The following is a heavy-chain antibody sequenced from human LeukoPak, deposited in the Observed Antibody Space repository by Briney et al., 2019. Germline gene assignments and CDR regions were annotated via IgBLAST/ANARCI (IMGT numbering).Heavy chain of an antibody. V-gene: IGHV3-9*01. CDR2: ISWNSGSI. CDR1: GFTFDDFA. J-gene: IGHJ4*02. D-gene: IGHD6-13*01. CDR3: AKVVNSGWYYFAY. Sequence: GGSLRLSCVASGFTFDDFAMHWVRQAPGKGLEWVSGISWNSGSIDYADSVKGRFTISRDNAKNSLYLQMNSLRAEDTALYYCAKVVNSGWYYFAYWGQGTLVTVSS.